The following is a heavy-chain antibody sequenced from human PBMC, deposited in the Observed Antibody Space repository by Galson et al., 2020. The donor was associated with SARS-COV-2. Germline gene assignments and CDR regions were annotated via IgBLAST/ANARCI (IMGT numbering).Heavy chain of an antibody. V-gene: IGHV1-8*01. CDR2: MNPFNGNA. CDR3: ARGGRNERSGLIDN. CDR1: GYTFTNND. D-gene: IGHD3-22*01. Sequence: ASVKVSCKASGYTFTNNDINWVRLATGQGLEWMGWMNPFNGNAAYAQKFQGRVAMTRDTSTGTAYMELSRLTSDDTAVYYCARGGRNERSGLIDNWGQGTLVTVSS. J-gene: IGHJ4*02.